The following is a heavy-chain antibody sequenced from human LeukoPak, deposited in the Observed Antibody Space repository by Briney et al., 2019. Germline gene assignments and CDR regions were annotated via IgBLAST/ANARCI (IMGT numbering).Heavy chain of an antibody. V-gene: IGHV3-74*01. CDR2: IDYDGVTT. J-gene: IGHJ4*02. Sequence: GGSLRLSCIGSGFTFSTYWMHWVRQAPGKGLVWVSRIDYDGVTTNYADSVKGRFTISRDNAKNTLYLQMDSLRAEDTAVYYCVRADYVAYLGQGSLVTVSS. CDR1: GFTFSTYW. D-gene: IGHD3-16*01. CDR3: VRADYVAY.